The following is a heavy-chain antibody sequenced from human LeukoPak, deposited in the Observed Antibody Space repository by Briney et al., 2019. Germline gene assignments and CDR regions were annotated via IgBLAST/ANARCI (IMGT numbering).Heavy chain of an antibody. CDR2: ISWNSGSI. Sequence: GGSLRLSCAAPGFTFDDYAMHWSRQPPGKALEWAPGISWNSGSIGYADSVKGRFTISRDNAKNSLYLQMNSLRAEDTALYYCAKDTIAVAGTGAFDYWGQGTLVTVSS. J-gene: IGHJ4*02. CDR3: AKDTIAVAGTGAFDY. V-gene: IGHV3-9*01. D-gene: IGHD6-19*01. CDR1: GFTFDDYA.